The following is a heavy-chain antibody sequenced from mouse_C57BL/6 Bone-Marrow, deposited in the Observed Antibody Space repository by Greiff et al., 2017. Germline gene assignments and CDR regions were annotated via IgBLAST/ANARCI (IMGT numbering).Heavy chain of an antibody. V-gene: IGHV7-3*01. J-gene: IGHJ4*01. CDR2: IRNKANGYTT. CDR1: GFTFTDYY. Sequence: DVKLVESGGGLVQPGGSLSLSCAASGFTFTDYYMSWVRQPPGKALEWLGFIRNKANGYTTEYSASVKGRFTISRDNSQSILYLKMNALRAEDSATYYCARYRGGYYAMDYWGQGTSVTVSS. CDR3: ARYRGGYYAMDY.